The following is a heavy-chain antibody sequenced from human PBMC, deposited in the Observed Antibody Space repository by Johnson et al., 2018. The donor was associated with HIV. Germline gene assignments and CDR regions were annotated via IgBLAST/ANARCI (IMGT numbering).Heavy chain of an antibody. Sequence: QVQLVESGGGVVPPGGSLRLSCAASGFTFSAYGMYWVRQAPGKGLDWVTLISSDGRNTYYADSAKGRFTVSRDNVENTLYLQMNSLRVEDAAVYYCAKLTTGLNPIKDAFDIWGQGTMVTVSS. CDR3: AKLTTGLNPIKDAFDI. CDR2: ISSDGRNT. V-gene: IGHV3-30*18. D-gene: IGHD3-22*01. CDR1: GFTFSAYG. J-gene: IGHJ3*02.